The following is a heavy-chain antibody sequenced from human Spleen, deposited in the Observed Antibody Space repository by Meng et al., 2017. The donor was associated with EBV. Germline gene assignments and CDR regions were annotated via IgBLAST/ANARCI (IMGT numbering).Heavy chain of an antibody. V-gene: IGHV1-8*01. Sequence: QVQVLTSVGEVKKPGASVKVSCKASGYSFTSYDITWVRQATGQGLEWLGWMNPNSGNTGYAHMFQDRVTMTGNTSISTAYLELSSLRSEDTSVYYCARGRVTIIQTFDLWGQGTLVTVSS. D-gene: IGHD3-9*01. J-gene: IGHJ4*02. CDR2: MNPNSGNT. CDR3: ARGRVTIIQTFDL. CDR1: GYSFTSYD.